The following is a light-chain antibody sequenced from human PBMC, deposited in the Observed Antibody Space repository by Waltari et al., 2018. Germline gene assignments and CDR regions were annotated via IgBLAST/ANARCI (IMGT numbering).Light chain of an antibody. V-gene: IGKV1-5*01. Sequence: DIQMTQSPSTLSASVGARVTITCRATQTINRRLAWYQQKPGKAPKLLIHDASSLESGVPSRFSGSGSGTDFTLTISSLQPDDFATYYCQHYNGYPPWTFGQGTKVEFK. CDR3: QHYNGYPPWT. CDR2: DAS. CDR1: QTINRR. J-gene: IGKJ1*01.